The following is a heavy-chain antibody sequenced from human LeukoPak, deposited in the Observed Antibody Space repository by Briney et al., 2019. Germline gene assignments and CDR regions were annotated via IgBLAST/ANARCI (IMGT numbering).Heavy chain of an antibody. CDR3: ARDTQWLVPYYFDY. D-gene: IGHD6-19*01. CDR2: IYSGGST. V-gene: IGHV3-53*01. J-gene: IGHJ4*02. CDR1: GFTVSSNY. Sequence: GGSLRLSCAASGFTVSSNYMSWVRQAPGKGLEWVSVIYSGGSTYYADSVKGRFTISRDNVDNVVYLQMNSLGAEDTAVYYCARDTQWLVPYYFDYWGQGTLVTVSS.